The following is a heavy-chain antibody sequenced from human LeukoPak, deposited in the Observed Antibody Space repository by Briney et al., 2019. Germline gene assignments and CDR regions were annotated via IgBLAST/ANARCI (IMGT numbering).Heavy chain of an antibody. J-gene: IGHJ4*02. Sequence: PGRPLRLSCAASGFTFSSYGMHWVRQAPGKGLEWVAVISYDGSNKYYADSVKGRFTISRDNSKNTLYLQMNSLRAEDTAVYYCAKDSPPLGDSSGYYAPDYWGQGTLVTVSS. D-gene: IGHD3-22*01. V-gene: IGHV3-30*18. CDR1: GFTFSSYG. CDR3: AKDSPPLGDSSGYYAPDY. CDR2: ISYDGSNK.